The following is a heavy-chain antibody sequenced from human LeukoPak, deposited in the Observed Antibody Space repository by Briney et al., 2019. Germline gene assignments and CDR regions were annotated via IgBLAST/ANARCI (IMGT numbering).Heavy chain of an antibody. CDR1: GYQFNTFW. CDR2: IYPGDSDA. CDR3: ARRVSGDYAFDY. Sequence: GESLKISCKASGYQFNTFWIAWVRQMPGKALEDMGIIYPGDSDARYSPSFEGQVTMSVAKSSDTAYLQWNSLKAADTSIYYCARRVSGDYAFDYWGQGTLVTVSS. V-gene: IGHV5-51*01. J-gene: IGHJ4*02. D-gene: IGHD4-17*01.